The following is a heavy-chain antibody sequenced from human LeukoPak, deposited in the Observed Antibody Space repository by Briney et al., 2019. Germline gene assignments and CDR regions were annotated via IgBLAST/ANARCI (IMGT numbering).Heavy chain of an antibody. CDR3: ARHPPAVAGTPNAD. D-gene: IGHD6-19*01. CDR2: INHSGST. V-gene: IGHV4-34*01. J-gene: IGHJ4*02. CDR1: GGSFSGYY. Sequence: PSETLSLTCAVYGGSFSGYYWSWIRQPPGKGLEWIGEINHSGSTNYNPSLKSRVTISVDTSKNQFSLKLSSVTAADTAVYYCARHPPAVAGTPNADWGQGTLVTVSS.